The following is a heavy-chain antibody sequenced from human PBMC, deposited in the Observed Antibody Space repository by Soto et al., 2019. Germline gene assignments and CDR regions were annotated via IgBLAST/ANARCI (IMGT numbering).Heavy chain of an antibody. CDR3: ARGRGDYYDSSGYYSAFDY. J-gene: IGHJ4*02. D-gene: IGHD3-22*01. CDR2: IYHSGST. V-gene: IGHV4-30-2*01. CDR1: GGSISSGGYS. Sequence: SETLSLTCAVSGGSISSGGYSWSWIRQPPGKGLEWIGYIYHSGSTYYNPSLKSRVTISVDRSKNQFSLKLSSVTAADTAVYYCARGRGDYYDSSGYYSAFDYWGQGTLVTVAS.